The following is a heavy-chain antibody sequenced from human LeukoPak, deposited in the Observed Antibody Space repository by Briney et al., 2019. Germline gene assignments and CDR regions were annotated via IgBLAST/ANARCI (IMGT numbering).Heavy chain of an antibody. Sequence: SETLSLTCTVSSGSISTSNYYWGWVRQPPGKALEWIGNIFYSGSTNYNPSLKSRVTMSVDTSKNQFSLKLSSVTAADTAVYYCARGIYYYGSGSYSAYYFDYWGQGTLVTVSS. CDR3: ARGIYYYGSGSYSAYYFDY. V-gene: IGHV4-61*05. D-gene: IGHD3-10*01. CDR2: IFYSGST. J-gene: IGHJ4*02. CDR1: SGSISTSNYY.